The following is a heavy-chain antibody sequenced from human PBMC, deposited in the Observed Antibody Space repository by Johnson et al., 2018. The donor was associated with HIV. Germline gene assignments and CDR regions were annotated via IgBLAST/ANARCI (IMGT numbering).Heavy chain of an antibody. CDR3: ARAERSSSGVDAFDI. CDR1: GFTFDDYA. CDR2: INWSSGSI. D-gene: IGHD6-6*01. V-gene: IGHV3-9*01. Sequence: LVESGGGLVQPGRSLRLSCVVSGFTFDDYAMHWVRQVPGEGLEWVSGINWSSGSIGYADSVKGRFTISRDNSKNTLYLQMNSLRAEDTAVYYCARAERSSSGVDAFDIWGQGTMVTVSS. J-gene: IGHJ3*02.